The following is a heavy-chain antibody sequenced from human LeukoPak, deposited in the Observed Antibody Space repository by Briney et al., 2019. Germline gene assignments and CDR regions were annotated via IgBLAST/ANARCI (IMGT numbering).Heavy chain of an antibody. J-gene: IGHJ4*02. V-gene: IGHV3-23*01. CDR2: INGRGGTT. CDR1: GFTFSSYA. D-gene: IGHD3-3*01. CDR3: AKKHTIFGVVMDY. Sequence: GGSLRLSCAASGFTFSSYAMSWVRQAPGKGLEWVSGINGRGGTTYYADSVKGRFTISRDNSKNTLYLQMNSLRAEDTAVYYCAKKHTIFGVVMDYWGQGTLVTVSS.